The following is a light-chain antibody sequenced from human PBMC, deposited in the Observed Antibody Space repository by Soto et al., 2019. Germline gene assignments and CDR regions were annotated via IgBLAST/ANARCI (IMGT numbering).Light chain of an antibody. CDR3: QSNDGSNQI. V-gene: IGLV2-11*01. CDR2: DVN. J-gene: IGLJ2*01. CDR1: SSDVGSYKS. Sequence: QSVLTQPRSVSASPGQSVTISCTGTSSDVGSYKSVSWYQQYPGKAPKLMIYDVNKRPSGVPDRFSGSKSGNTASLTISGLQAEDESDYHCQSNDGSNQIFGGGTKLTVL.